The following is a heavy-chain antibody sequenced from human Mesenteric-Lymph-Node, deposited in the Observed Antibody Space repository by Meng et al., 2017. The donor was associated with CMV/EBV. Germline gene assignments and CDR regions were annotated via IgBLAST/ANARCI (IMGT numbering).Heavy chain of an antibody. CDR2: IWFDGTIK. CDR3: AQIRQQLAYFDY. Sequence: GESLKISCAVSGFIFSDYGMHWVRQAPGKGLEWVAFIWFDGTIKFYADSVKGRFTISRDNSKNTLFLQMNSLRAEDAAVYYCAQIRQQLAYFDYWGQGMLVTVSS. V-gene: IGHV3-30*02. D-gene: IGHD6-13*01. CDR1: GFIFSDYG. J-gene: IGHJ4*02.